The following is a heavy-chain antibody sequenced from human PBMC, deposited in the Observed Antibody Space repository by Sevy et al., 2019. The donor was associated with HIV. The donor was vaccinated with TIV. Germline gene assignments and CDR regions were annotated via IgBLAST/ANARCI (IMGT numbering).Heavy chain of an antibody. J-gene: IGHJ3*02. D-gene: IGHD2-15*01. Sequence: ASVKVSCKASGGTFSSYAISWVRQAPGQGLEWMGGIIPIFGTANYAQKFQGRVTITADESTSTAYMEPSSLRSEDTAVYYCARVGSGGSLVVVAASDAFDISGQGTMVTVSS. CDR1: GGTFSSYA. V-gene: IGHV1-69*13. CDR2: IIPIFGTA. CDR3: ARVGSGGSLVVVAASDAFDI.